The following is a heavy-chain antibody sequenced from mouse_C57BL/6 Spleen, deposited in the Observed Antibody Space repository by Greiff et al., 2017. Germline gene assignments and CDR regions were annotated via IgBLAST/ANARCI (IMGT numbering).Heavy chain of an antibody. V-gene: IGHV5-9-1*02. J-gene: IGHJ4*01. D-gene: IGHD2-2*01. Sequence: DVMLVESGEGLVKPGGSLKLSCAASGFTFSSYAMSWVRQTPEKRLEWVAYISSGGDYIYYADTVKGRFTISRDNARNTLYLQMSSLKSEDTAMYYCTRESYYGYDDAMDYWGQGTSVTVSS. CDR1: GFTFSSYA. CDR2: ISSGGDYI. CDR3: TRESYYGYDDAMDY.